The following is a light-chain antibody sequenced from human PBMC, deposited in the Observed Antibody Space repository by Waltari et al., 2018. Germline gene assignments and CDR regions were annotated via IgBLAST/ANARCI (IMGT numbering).Light chain of an antibody. CDR3: QVWDSSMGV. J-gene: IGLJ2*01. CDR1: NIGSKS. CDR2: YDS. V-gene: IGLV3-21*04. Sequence: SYVLTQPPSVSVAPGKTARITCGGNNIGSKSVHWYQQKPGQAPVLVIYYDSDRPSGIPERFSGSNSGSTATLTISRVEAGDEADYYCQVWDSSMGVFGGGTKLTVL.